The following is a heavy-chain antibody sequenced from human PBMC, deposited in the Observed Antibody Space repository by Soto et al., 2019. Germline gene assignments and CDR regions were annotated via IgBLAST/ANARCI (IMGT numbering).Heavy chain of an antibody. Sequence: GGSLRLSCAASGFAFSGYEMNWVRQAPGRGLEWVSYISSGGSTIYYADSVKGRFTISRDNAKNSLYLQMNSLRAEDTAVYYCARDPNYDFWSGYRNKEGTYGMDVWGQGTTVTVSS. CDR2: ISSGGSTI. CDR1: GFAFSGYE. J-gene: IGHJ6*02. CDR3: ARDPNYDFWSGYRNKEGTYGMDV. D-gene: IGHD3-3*01. V-gene: IGHV3-48*03.